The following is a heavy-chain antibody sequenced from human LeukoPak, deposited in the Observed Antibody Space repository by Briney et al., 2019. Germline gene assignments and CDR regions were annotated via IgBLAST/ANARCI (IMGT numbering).Heavy chain of an antibody. J-gene: IGHJ1*01. Sequence: PGGSLRLSCAASGFRVNSYSMYWVRQAPGEGLELVAYNSSSISHMFYADAVKGRFSISRDNANNSLYLQMNSLRDEDTAVYYCVRDSGSSYGYYFLHWGQGTLVTVSS. V-gene: IGHV3-21*05. CDR2: NSSSISHM. CDR3: VRDSGSSYGYYFLH. D-gene: IGHD1-26*01. CDR1: GFRVNSYS.